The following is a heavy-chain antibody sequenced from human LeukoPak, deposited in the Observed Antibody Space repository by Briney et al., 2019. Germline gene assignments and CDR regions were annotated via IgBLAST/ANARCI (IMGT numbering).Heavy chain of an antibody. Sequence: SETLSLTCTVSGGSISSYYWSWIRQPPGKGLEWIGYIYYSGSTNYNPSLKSRVTISVDTSKNQFSLKLSSVTAADTAVYYCARERSRDSSSRGANWFDPWGQGTLVTVSS. CDR1: GGSISSYY. CDR2: IYYSGST. J-gene: IGHJ5*02. V-gene: IGHV4-59*01. D-gene: IGHD6-6*01. CDR3: ARERSRDSSSRGANWFDP.